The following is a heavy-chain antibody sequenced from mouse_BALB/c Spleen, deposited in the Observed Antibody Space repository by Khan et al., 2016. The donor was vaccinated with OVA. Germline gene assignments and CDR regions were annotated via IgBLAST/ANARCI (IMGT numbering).Heavy chain of an antibody. J-gene: IGHJ3*01. D-gene: IGHD2-12*01. CDR1: GFSLTNYG. CDR2: IWAGGST. V-gene: IGHV2-9*02. CDR3: ARPYYYSAWFAY. Sequence: QVQLKESGPGLVAPSQSLSITCTVSGFSLTNYGVHWVRQPPREGLEWLGVIWAGGSTNYNSALMTRLSISKDNSKSHVFLKMNSLQTNDTAMYYCARPYYYSAWFAYWGQGTLVTVSA.